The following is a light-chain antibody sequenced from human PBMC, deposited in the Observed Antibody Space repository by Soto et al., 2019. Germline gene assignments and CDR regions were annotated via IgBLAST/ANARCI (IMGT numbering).Light chain of an antibody. CDR3: QQYYTTPPYT. J-gene: IGKJ2*01. V-gene: IGKV4-1*01. Sequence: DIVMTQSPDSLAVYLGARATINCKSRQSVLHSSNNKNYLAWYQQKPGQPPKLLIYWASTRESGVPDRFSGSGSGTDFTLTISSLQAEDVAVYYCQQYYTTPPYTFGQGTKLEIK. CDR1: QSVLHSSNNKNY. CDR2: WAS.